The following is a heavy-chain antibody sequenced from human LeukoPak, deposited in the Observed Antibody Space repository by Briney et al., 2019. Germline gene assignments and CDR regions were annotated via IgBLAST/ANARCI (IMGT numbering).Heavy chain of an antibody. V-gene: IGHV3-33*01. J-gene: IGHJ4*02. CDR2: IWYDGSNK. CDR3: ARSAKYGRDYFDY. Sequence: GGSLRLSCAASGFTFSSYGMHWVRQAPGKGLEWVAVIWYDGSNKYYADSVKGRFTISRDNSKNTLYLQMNSLRAEDTAVYYCARSAKYGRDYFDYWGRGTLVTVSS. CDR1: GFTFSSYG. D-gene: IGHD4-17*01.